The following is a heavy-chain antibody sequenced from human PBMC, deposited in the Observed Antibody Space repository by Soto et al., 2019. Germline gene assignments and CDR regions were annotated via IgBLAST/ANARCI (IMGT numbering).Heavy chain of an antibody. CDR2: IYYSGTT. J-gene: IGHJ4*02. CDR3: PRSEIQAPIDY. Sequence: QVQLQESGPGLVKPSDTLSLTCAVSGYSISSSNWWGWIRQPPGKGLAWFGYIYYSGTTYYNPSLKSRVTISVDTSKNPFSLTLTSVPAVDPAVYYFPRSEIQAPIDYWAQGTLVTVSS. CDR1: GYSISSSNW. V-gene: IGHV4-28*01.